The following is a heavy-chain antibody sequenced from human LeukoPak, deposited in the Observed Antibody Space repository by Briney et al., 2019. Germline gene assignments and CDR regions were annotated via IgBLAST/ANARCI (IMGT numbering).Heavy chain of an antibody. J-gene: IGHJ5*02. V-gene: IGHV4-59*06. Sequence: PSETLSLTCTVSGGSISSYYWSWIRQPPGKGLEWIGYFYYSGSTYYNPSLKSRVTISVDTSKNQFSLKLSSVTAADTAVYYCARGANWFDPWGQGTLVTVSS. D-gene: IGHD4/OR15-4a*01. CDR1: GGSISSYY. CDR2: FYYSGST. CDR3: ARGANWFDP.